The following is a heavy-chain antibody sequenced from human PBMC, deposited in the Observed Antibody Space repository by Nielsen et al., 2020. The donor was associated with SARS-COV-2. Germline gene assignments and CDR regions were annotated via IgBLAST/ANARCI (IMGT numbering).Heavy chain of an antibody. CDR1: GGSFSGYH. CDR2: IFYRGNT. CDR3: VRIDMATISVDY. Sequence: SETLSLTCSVYGGSFSGYHWSWIRQSPGKGLEWIGYIFYRGNTNYKPSLKSRVTISVDTSKNQFSLKVNSVTAADTAVYYCVRIDMATISVDYWGRGTLVTVSS. V-gene: IGHV4-59*01. J-gene: IGHJ4*02. D-gene: IGHD5-24*01.